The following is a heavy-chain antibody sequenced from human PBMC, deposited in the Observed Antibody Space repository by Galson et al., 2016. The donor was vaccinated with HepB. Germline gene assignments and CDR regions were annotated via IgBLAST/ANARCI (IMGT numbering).Heavy chain of an antibody. CDR3: ATTPWSTTSAPHDAFDM. V-gene: IGHV1-46*01. CDR1: GYTFTSYY. D-gene: IGHD4-11*01. CDR2: INPSGGSA. J-gene: IGHJ3*02. Sequence: SVKVSCKASGYTFTSYYMHWVRQAPGQGLDWMGMINPSGGSANYAQKFQGRVSITADESSNTAYMELSSLRSEDTAIYYCATTPWSTTSAPHDAFDMWGLGTVVTVSS.